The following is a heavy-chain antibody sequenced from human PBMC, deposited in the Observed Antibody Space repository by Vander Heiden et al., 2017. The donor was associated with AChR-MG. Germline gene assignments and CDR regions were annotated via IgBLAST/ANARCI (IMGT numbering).Heavy chain of an antibody. J-gene: IGHJ6*02. Sequence: EVQLVESGGVVVQPGGSLRLSCAASGFTFDDYTLHWVRQVPGKGLGWVFLIGWDGGSTNYADSVKGRFTISRDNSKNSLYLQMNSLRTEDTALYYCAKDISFAGRQPSYYYYYGMDVWGQGTTVTVSS. CDR3: AKDISFAGRQPSYYYYYGMDV. CDR2: IGWDGGST. D-gene: IGHD3-16*01. CDR1: GFTFDDYT. V-gene: IGHV3-43*01.